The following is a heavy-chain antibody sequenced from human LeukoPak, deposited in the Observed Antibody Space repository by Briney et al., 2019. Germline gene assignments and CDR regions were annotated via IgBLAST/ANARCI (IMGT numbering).Heavy chain of an antibody. CDR3: ARGLINGHDFDY. CDR2: IHPNSGGT. J-gene: IGHJ4*02. D-gene: IGHD1-20*01. V-gene: IGHV1-2*04. CDR1: GYIFTDYY. Sequence: ASVKVSCKASGYIFTDYYMHWVRQVPGQGPEWMGWIHPNSGGTNYAQKFQGWVTMTRDTSISTAYVDLSRLTSDDTAIYYFARGLINGHDFDYWGQGTLVTVSS.